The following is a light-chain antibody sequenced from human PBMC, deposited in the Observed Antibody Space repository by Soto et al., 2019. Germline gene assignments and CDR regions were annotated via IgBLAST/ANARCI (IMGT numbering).Light chain of an antibody. CDR3: SSLTTSFTYV. J-gene: IGLJ1*01. CDR2: EVS. Sequence: QSVLTHPASVSGSPGQSVAICCTGTISDVGAYNYVAWYQQHPGKAPKLLLSEVSNRPSGVSDRFSGSKSGNTASLTISGLQAEDEADYYCSSLTTSFTYVFGTGTKVTVL. V-gene: IGLV2-14*01. CDR1: ISDVGAYNY.